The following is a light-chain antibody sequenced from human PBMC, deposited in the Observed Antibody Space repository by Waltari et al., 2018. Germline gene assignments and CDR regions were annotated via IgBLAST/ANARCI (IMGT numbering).Light chain of an antibody. Sequence: EIVLTQSPGTLSLSPGERATLSCRASQSISKYLVWYQQKPGQATRLLIYEASIRATGIPDRFSGSGSGTDFSLIISRLEPEDFAVYYCQKYEALPATFGQGTKVEIK. CDR1: QSISKY. CDR2: EAS. V-gene: IGKV3-20*01. CDR3: QKYEALPAT. J-gene: IGKJ1*01.